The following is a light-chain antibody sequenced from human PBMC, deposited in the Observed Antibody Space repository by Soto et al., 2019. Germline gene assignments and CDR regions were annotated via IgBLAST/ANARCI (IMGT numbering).Light chain of an antibody. CDR2: SNN. Sequence: QSVPTQPPSASGTPGQRVTISCSGSSSNIGSNTVNWYQQLPGTAPKLLIYSNNQRPSGVPDRFSGSKSGTSASLAISGLQPEDEADYYCAAWDDSLNGHVVFGGGTKVTVL. CDR3: AAWDDSLNGHVV. J-gene: IGLJ2*01. CDR1: SSNIGSNT. V-gene: IGLV1-44*01.